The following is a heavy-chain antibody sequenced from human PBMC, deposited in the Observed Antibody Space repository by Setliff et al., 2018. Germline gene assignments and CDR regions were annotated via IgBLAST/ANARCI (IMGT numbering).Heavy chain of an antibody. V-gene: IGHV1-8*03. D-gene: IGHD3-3*01. CDR3: ARRGLGYDFWSGYYTMYYFDY. CDR2: MNPNSGNT. J-gene: IGHJ4*02. Sequence: ASVKVSCKASGYTLTSYDINWVRQATGQGLEWMGWMNPNSGNTGYAQKFQGRVTITRNTSISTAYMELSSLRSEDTAVYYCARRGLGYDFWSGYYTMYYFDYWAREPWSPSPQ. CDR1: GYTLTSYD.